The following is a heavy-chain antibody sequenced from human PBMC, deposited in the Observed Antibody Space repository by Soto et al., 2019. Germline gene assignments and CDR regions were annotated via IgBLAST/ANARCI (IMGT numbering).Heavy chain of an antibody. D-gene: IGHD1-26*01. V-gene: IGHV1-18*01. J-gene: IGHJ4*01. CDR2: ISAYNGNT. CDR1: GYTFTTYG. CDR3: ARDKGSKAWYYFFDF. Sequence: VASVKVSCKASGYTFTTYGIAWVRQAPGQGLEWLGWISAYNGNTNYAQKFQGRVTMTTETSTNTAYMEVRSLRSDDTAVYYCARDKGSKAWYYFFDFWG.